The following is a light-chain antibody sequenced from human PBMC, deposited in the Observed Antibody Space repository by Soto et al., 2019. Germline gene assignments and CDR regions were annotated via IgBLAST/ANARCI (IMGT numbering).Light chain of an antibody. V-gene: IGKV3-15*01. Sequence: ESVLAQSPATLSLSPGERATLSCRASQSLDSSLAWFQQKPGQAPRLLIYGASTRATGIPARFSGSGSGTEFTLTISSLQSEDFAVYYCQQYNNWPPITFGQGTRLEIK. CDR2: GAS. CDR1: QSLDSS. J-gene: IGKJ5*01. CDR3: QQYNNWPPIT.